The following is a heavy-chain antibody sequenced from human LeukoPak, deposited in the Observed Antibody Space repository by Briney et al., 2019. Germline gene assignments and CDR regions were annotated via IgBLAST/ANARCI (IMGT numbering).Heavy chain of an antibody. CDR3: AKVRTSSGYCFDY. D-gene: IGHD3-22*01. Sequence: GGSLRLSCAASGFTFSNYWMSWVRQAPGKGLEWVANIKQDGSEKYYVDSVKGRFIISRDNAKNSLYLQMNSLRAEDTAVYYCAKVRTSSGYCFDYWGQGTLVTVSS. CDR1: GFTFSNYW. J-gene: IGHJ4*02. V-gene: IGHV3-7*01. CDR2: IKQDGSEK.